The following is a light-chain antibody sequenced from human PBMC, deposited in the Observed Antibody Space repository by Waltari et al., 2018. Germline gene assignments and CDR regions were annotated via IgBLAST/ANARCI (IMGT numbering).Light chain of an antibody. V-gene: IGKV1D-12*01. CDR2: AAS. CDR3: QQTNSFLGIT. Sequence: DIQMTQSPSFVSASVGDRVTITCRASQGISSWLAWYQQKPGKAPKLLIYAASRLQSGVPSRFSVSASGTDFTLTISGRQPEDFATYYCQQTNSFLGITFGGGTKVEIK. CDR1: QGISSW. J-gene: IGKJ4*01.